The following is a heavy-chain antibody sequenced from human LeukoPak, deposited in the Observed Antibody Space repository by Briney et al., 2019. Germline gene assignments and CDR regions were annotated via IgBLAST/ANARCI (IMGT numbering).Heavy chain of an antibody. D-gene: IGHD6-13*01. J-gene: IGHJ4*02. CDR2: FDPEDGKT. CDR3: ARGSWYEVDY. Sequence: ASVKVSCKVSGYTLIELSIHWVRQAPGEGLEWMGGFDPEDGKTIYAQKFQGRVTMTRNTSISTAYMELSSLRSEDTAVYYCARGSWYEVDYWGQGTLVTVSS. CDR1: GYTLIELS. V-gene: IGHV1-24*01.